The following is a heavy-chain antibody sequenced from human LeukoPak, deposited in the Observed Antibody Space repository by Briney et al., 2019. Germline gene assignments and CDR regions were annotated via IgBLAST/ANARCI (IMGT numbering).Heavy chain of an antibody. D-gene: IGHD6-6*01. CDR2: IIPIFGTA. CDR3: AGGVGYSSSSLY. Sequence: VASVKVSCKASGGTFSNYGISWVRQAPGQGLEWMGGIIPIFGTANYAQKFQGRVTITTDESTSTAYMELSSLRSEDTAVYYCAGGVGYSSSSLYWGQGTLVTVSS. J-gene: IGHJ4*02. CDR1: GGTFSNYG. V-gene: IGHV1-69*05.